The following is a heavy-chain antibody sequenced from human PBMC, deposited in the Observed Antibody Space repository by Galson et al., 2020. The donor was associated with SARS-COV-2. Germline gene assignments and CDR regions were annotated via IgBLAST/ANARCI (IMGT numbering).Heavy chain of an antibody. J-gene: IGHJ4*02. CDR1: GFTFSSYD. D-gene: IGHD1-26*01. V-gene: IGHV3-30*18. Sequence: PGGSLRLSCAASGFTFSSYDMHWVRQAPGKGLEWVAFMSPDGSNEYYADSVKGRFTISRDNSKNTLFLQVNSLRAEDTAVYYCAKDRSYTWSFDHWGLGTLVTVSS. CDR3: AKDRSYTWSFDH. CDR2: MSPDGSNE.